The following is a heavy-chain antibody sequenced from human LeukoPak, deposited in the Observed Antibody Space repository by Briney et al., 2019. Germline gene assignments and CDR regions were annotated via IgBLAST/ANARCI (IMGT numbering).Heavy chain of an antibody. J-gene: IGHJ5*02. CDR2: INPNSGGT. CDR1: GYTFTGYY. CDR3: ARGLRRAAAGTNNWFDP. V-gene: IGHV1-2*02. Sequence: ASVKVSCKASGYTFTGYYLHWVRQAPGQGLEWVGLINPNSGGTNYAQKFQGSVTMTRDTSISTAYKKLSRLRSDDTAVYYCARGLRRAAAGTNNWFDPWGQGTLVTVSS. D-gene: IGHD6-13*01.